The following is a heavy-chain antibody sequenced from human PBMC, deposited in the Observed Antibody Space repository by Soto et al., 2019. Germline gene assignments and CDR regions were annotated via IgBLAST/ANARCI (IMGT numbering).Heavy chain of an antibody. J-gene: IGHJ5*02. CDR3: AKDIRMVGPADPADWFDP. V-gene: IGHV3-23*01. CDR2: ISVSGGSR. CDR1: GFTFSIYA. Sequence: WGSLRVSCASSGFTFSIYAMSWVRQAPGKGLEWVSAISVSGGSRYYADSVKGRFTISIDNSKNTLYLQMNSLRAEDTAVYYCAKDIRMVGPADPADWFDPWGQGTLVTVSS. D-gene: IGHD2-2*01.